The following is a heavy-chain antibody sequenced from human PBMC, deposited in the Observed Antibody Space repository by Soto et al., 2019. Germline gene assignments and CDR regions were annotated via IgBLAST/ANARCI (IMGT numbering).Heavy chain of an antibody. CDR3: ASHRGNTYGPYDY. CDR2: IYHSGST. D-gene: IGHD5-18*01. V-gene: IGHV4-4*02. J-gene: IGHJ4*02. Sequence: VQLQESGPGLVKPSGTLSLTCAVSGGSISSGNWWSWVRQSPGKGLEWIGEIYHSGSTNHNPSLKSRGTISVDKSRNQFSLKLSSVTAADTAMYYCASHRGNTYGPYDYWGQGTLVTVSS. CDR1: GGSISSGNW.